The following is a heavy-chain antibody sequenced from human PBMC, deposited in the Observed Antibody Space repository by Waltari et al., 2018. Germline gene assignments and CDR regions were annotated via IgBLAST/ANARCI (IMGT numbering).Heavy chain of an antibody. CDR1: GYNFIGYY. CDR3: ARQAARNFDY. Sequence: QVQLVQSGAEVKKPGASVNVSCKASGYNFIGYYIHWVRQAPGQGLEWMGGINPNTGCTKYAQKYQGRVTLTRDTSISTAYMELSSLGSDDMAVFYCARQAARNFDYWGQGTLVTVSS. J-gene: IGHJ4*02. V-gene: IGHV1-2*02. CDR2: INPNTGCT.